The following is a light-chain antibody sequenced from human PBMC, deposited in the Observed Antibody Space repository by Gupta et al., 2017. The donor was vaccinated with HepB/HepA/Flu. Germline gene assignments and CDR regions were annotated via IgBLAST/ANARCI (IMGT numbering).Light chain of an antibody. J-gene: IGKJ2*04. V-gene: IGKV1-39*01. CDR2: AAS. CDR3: QQSYRTPMCS. CDR1: QSIGSY. Sequence: DIEMTQSPSSLSTSVGDRVTITCRASQSIGSYLNWYQHKPGKAPKLLIYAASNLQSGVPSRFSGSGSGTDFTLTINSLQLEDFATYYCQQSYRTPMCSFGQGTKLEIK.